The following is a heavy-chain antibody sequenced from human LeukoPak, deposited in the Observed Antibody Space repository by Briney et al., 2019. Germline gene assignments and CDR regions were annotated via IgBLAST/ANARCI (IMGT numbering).Heavy chain of an antibody. Sequence: SLKVSRSPSRKASTMDGIGWVRLSSGEGLEWVGWISAYNGNTNYAQKLQGRVTMTTDTSTSTAYMELRSLRSDDTAVYYCARASLLSAAGLLDVWGKGTTVTVSS. J-gene: IGHJ6*04. D-gene: IGHD6-13*01. V-gene: IGHV1-18*04. CDR2: ISAYNGNT. CDR1: RKASTMDG. CDR3: ARASLLSAAGLLDV.